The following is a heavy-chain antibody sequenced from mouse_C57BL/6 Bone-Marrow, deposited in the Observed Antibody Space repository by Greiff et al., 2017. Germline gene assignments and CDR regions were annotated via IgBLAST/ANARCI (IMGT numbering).Heavy chain of an antibody. Sequence: VQLQQSGAELVRPGTSVKLSCKASGYTFTSYWMHWVKQRPGQGLEWIGVIDPSDSYTNYNQKFKGKATLTVDTSSSTAYMQLSSLTSEDSAVYYCARRGFTTVVAPFAYWGQGALGTGSA. D-gene: IGHD1-1*01. V-gene: IGHV1-59*01. CDR2: IDPSDSYT. CDR3: ARRGFTTVVAPFAY. J-gene: IGHJ3*01. CDR1: GYTFTSYW.